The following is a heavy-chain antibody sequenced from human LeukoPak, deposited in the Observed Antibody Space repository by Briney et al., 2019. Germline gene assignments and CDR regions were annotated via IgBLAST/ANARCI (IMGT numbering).Heavy chain of an antibody. CDR2: INHSGST. D-gene: IGHD6-13*01. J-gene: IGHJ5*02. V-gene: IGHV4-34*01. Sequence: PSETLSLTCAVYGGSFSGYYWSWIRQPPGKGLEWIGEINHSGSTNYNPSLKSRVTISVDTSKNQFSLKLSSVTAADTAVYYCARAPYSSSWYVSVHWFDPWGQGTLVIVSS. CDR1: GGSFSGYY. CDR3: ARAPYSSSWYVSVHWFDP.